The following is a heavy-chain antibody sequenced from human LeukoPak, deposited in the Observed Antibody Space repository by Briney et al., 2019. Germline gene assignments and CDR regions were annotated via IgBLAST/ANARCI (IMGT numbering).Heavy chain of an antibody. D-gene: IGHD6-19*01. CDR3: ARDRGVAVGDFDY. CDR2: IYHSGST. J-gene: IGHJ4*02. CDR1: GYSISSGYY. V-gene: IGHV4-38-2*02. Sequence: PSETLSLTCTVSGYSISSGYYWGWIRQPPGKGLEWIGSIYHSGSTYYNPSLKSRVTISVDTSKNQFSLKLSSVTAADTAVYYCARDRGVAVGDFDYWGQGTLVTVSS.